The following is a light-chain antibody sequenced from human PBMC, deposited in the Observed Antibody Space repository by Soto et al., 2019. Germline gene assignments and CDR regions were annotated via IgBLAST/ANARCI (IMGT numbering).Light chain of an antibody. J-gene: IGKJ1*01. CDR1: QSISNN. V-gene: IGKV3-15*01. CDR3: QQYKNGWT. CDR2: GAS. Sequence: EIVMTQSPATLSVSPGERATLSCRASQSISNNLAWYQQKPGQAPRLIIYGASTRATGIPARFSGSGSGTDFTLTISSLQSEDVAVYYCQQYKNGWTFGQGTKVDIK.